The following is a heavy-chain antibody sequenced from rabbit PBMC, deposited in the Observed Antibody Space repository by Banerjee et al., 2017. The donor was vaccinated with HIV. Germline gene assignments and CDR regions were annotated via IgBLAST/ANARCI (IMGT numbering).Heavy chain of an antibody. Sequence: QSLEESGGDLVKPGASLTLTCTASGFSFSSSYWICWVRQAPGKGLEWIACIDAGSSGSTYYASWAKGRFTISKTSSTTVTLQMTSLTAAATATYFCARSDTYGYVGYAAYATVYTRLDLWGPGTLVTVS. V-gene: IGHV1S40*01. D-gene: IGHD6-1*01. CDR2: IDAGSSGST. J-gene: IGHJ3*01. CDR3: ARSDTYGYVGYAAYATVYTRLDL. CDR1: GFSFSSSYW.